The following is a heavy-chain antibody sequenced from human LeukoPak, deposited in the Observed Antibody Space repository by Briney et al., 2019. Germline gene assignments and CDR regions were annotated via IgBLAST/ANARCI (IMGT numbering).Heavy chain of an antibody. D-gene: IGHD2-2*02. J-gene: IGHJ4*02. CDR2: IYYSGST. V-gene: IGHV4-61*08. CDR1: GGSISSGGYY. Sequence: SETLSLTCTVSGGSISSGGYYWSWIRQPPGKGLEWIGYIYYSGSTNYNPSLKSRVTISVDTSKNQFSLKLSSVTAADTAVYYCASSIVVVPAAIYYWGQGTLVTVSS. CDR3: ASSIVVVPAAIYY.